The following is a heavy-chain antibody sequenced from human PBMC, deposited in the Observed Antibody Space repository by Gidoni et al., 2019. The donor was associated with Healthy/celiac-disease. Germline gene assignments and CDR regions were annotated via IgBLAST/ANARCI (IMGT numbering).Heavy chain of an antibody. CDR3: AKDRDGDYVLDY. D-gene: IGHD4-17*01. Sequence: QVQLVESGGGVVQPGRSLRLSCAASGFTFSDSGMHWVRQAPGKGLEWVAVMSYDGGNKYYADSVKGRFTISRDNSKNTLYLQMNSLRAEDTAVYYCAKDRDGDYVLDYWGQGTLVTVSS. CDR2: MSYDGGNK. J-gene: IGHJ4*02. V-gene: IGHV3-30*18. CDR1: GFTFSDSG.